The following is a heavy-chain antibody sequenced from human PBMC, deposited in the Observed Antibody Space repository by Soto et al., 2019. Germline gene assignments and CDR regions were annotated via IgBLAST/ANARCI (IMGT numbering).Heavy chain of an antibody. CDR3: ARGRYCLTGRCFPNWFDS. CDR1: GDSISTVDYF. J-gene: IGHJ5*01. Sequence: SETLSLTCSVSGDSISTVDYFWAWIRQPPGQALEYIGYIYKSTTTYYNPSFESRVAISLDTPKSQFSLNVTSVTAADTAVYFCARGRYCLTGRCFPNWFDSWGQGTLVTVSS. V-gene: IGHV4-30-4*01. D-gene: IGHD2-15*01. CDR2: IYKSTTT.